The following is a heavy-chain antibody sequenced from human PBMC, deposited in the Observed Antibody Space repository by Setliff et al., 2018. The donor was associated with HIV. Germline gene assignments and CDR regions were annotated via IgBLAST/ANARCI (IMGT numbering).Heavy chain of an antibody. CDR2: IYHSGST. J-gene: IGHJ2*01. CDR1: GYSISSGYY. V-gene: IGHV4-38-2*02. Sequence: SETLSLTCTVSGYSISSGYYWGWIRQPPGKGLEWIGSIYHSGSTYYNPSLKSRVTISVDTSKNQFSLKLSSVTAADTAVYYCARVAMGGNFDLWGRGTLVTVSS. D-gene: IGHD1-26*01. CDR3: ARVAMGGNFDL.